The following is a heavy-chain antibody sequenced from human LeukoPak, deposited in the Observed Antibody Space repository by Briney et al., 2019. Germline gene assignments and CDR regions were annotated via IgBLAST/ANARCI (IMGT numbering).Heavy chain of an antibody. V-gene: IGHV3-23*01. CDR2: ISAGGGST. J-gene: IGHJ4*02. CDR3: AKIPHYYYGSGSFQFDY. Sequence: GGSLRLSCAASGFTFSSYAMSWVRQAPGKGLEWVSGISAGGGSTYYADYADSVKGRFTISRDNSKNTLYLQMNSLRAEDTAVYYCAKIPHYYYGSGSFQFDYWGQGTLVAVSS. D-gene: IGHD3-10*01. CDR1: GFTFSSYA.